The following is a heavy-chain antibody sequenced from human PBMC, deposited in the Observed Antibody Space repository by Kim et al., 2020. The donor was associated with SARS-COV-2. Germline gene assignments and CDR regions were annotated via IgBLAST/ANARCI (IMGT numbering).Heavy chain of an antibody. V-gene: IGHV3-30*04. D-gene: IGHD3-3*01. CDR2: ISHDGNKK. CDR3: ARDYEFWSANYCLDV. Sequence: GGSLRLSCAASGFIFSNNAIHWVRQAPGQGLEWLAMISHDGNKKYYAKSVKGRFTVTRDDPQKKVFLEMNSLRPEDTAIYYCARDYEFWSANYCLDVWGQGTRVTVSS. J-gene: IGHJ6*02. CDR1: GFIFSNNA.